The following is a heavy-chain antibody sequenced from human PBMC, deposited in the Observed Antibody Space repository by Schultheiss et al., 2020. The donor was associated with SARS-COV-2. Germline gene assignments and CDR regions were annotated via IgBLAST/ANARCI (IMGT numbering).Heavy chain of an antibody. V-gene: IGHV3-30*01. D-gene: IGHD1-26*01. CDR3: ARETEGAADY. CDR2: ISYDGSNK. CDR1: GFTFSSYT. Sequence: LRLSCAASGFTFSSYTMHWVRQAPGKGLEWVALISYDGSNKYYADSVKGRFTISRDNSKNTLYLQMNSLRAEDTAVYYCARETEGAADYWGQGTLVTVSS. J-gene: IGHJ4*02.